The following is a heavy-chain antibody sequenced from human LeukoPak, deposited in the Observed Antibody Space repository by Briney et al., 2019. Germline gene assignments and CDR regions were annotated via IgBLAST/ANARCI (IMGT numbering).Heavy chain of an antibody. CDR2: INPSGGST. J-gene: IGHJ4*02. V-gene: IGHV1-46*01. Sequence: GASVKVSCKASGYTFTGYYMHWVRQAPGQGLEWMGSINPSGGSTSYAQNFQGRVTMTRDTSTSTVYMELSSLRSEDTAVYYCARAQLPTYYSDIGAYGLWGQGTLVTVSS. CDR1: GYTFTGYY. CDR3: ARAQLPTYYSDIGAYGL. D-gene: IGHD3-22*01.